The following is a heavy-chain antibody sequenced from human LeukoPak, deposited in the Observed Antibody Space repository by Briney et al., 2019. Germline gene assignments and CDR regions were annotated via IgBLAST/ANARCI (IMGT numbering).Heavy chain of an antibody. CDR2: IYTSGST. CDR1: GGSFSSYY. J-gene: IGHJ4*02. D-gene: IGHD2-2*01. V-gene: IGHV4-4*07. CDR3: ARSTRYQPYST. Sequence: SETLSLTCTVSGGSFSSYYWSWIRQAAGKGLEWIGRIYTSGSTNYNPSLKSRVTMSVDTSKNQFSLKLSSVTAADTAVYYCARSTRYQPYSTWGQGTLVTVSS.